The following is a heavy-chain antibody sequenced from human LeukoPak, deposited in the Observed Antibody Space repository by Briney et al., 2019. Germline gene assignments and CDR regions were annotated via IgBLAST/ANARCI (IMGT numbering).Heavy chain of an antibody. J-gene: IGHJ4*02. CDR2: IYYSGST. CDR3: GRGVEMATISPNLIDY. Sequence: PSQTLSLTCTVSGGSISSGGYYWSWIRQHPGKGLEWIGYIYYSGSTYYNPSLKSRVTISVDTSKNQFSLKLSSVTAADTAVYYWGRGVEMATISPNLIDYWGQGTLVTVSS. CDR1: GGSISSGGYY. D-gene: IGHD5-24*01. V-gene: IGHV4-31*03.